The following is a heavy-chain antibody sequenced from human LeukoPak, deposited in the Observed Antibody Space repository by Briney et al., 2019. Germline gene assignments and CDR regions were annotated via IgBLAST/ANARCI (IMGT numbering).Heavy chain of an antibody. CDR1: GGSISSNSYY. J-gene: IGHJ5*02. CDR3: ARLNKPGWFDP. V-gene: IGHV4-39*01. Sequence: PSETLSLTCTVSGGSISSNSYYWDWIRQPPGKGLEWIGSIYYSGSTYYNPSLKSRVTISIDTSKNQFSLRLNSVTATDTAVYYCARLNKPGWFDPWGQGTLVTVSS. D-gene: IGHD1-14*01. CDR2: IYYSGST.